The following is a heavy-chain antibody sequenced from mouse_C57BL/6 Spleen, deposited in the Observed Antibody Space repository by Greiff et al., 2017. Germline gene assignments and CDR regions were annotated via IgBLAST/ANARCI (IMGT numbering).Heavy chain of an antibody. CDR1: GFTFSSYA. J-gene: IGHJ3*01. D-gene: IGHD2-1*01. V-gene: IGHV5-4*01. CDR2: ISDGGSYT. CDR3: ARDNYGNSWFAY. Sequence: EVHLVESGGGLVKPGGSLKLSCAASGFTFSSYAMSWVRQTPEKRLEWVATISDGGSYTYYPDNVKGRFTISRDNAKNNLYLQMSHLKSEDTAMYYCARDNYGNSWFAYWGQGTLVTVSA.